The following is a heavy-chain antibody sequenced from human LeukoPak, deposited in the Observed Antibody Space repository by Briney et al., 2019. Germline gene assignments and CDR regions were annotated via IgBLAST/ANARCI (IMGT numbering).Heavy chain of an antibody. V-gene: IGHV4-59*08. J-gene: IGHJ3*02. Sequence: SETLSLTCTVSGGSIGSHYWSWIRQPPGKGLEWIGYIYYSGSTNYNPSLKSRVTISADTSKNQFSLKLSSVTAADTAVYYCARSRAAAVAFDIWGQGTMVTVSS. CDR1: GGSIGSHY. D-gene: IGHD6-13*01. CDR2: IYYSGST. CDR3: ARSRAAAVAFDI.